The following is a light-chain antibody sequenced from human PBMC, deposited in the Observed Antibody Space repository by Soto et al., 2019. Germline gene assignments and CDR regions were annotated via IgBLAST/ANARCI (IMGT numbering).Light chain of an antibody. Sequence: QSVLTQPPSVAGAPGQRVTISCPGSSSNIGAGYPVHWYQQLPGTAPKLLVAGNWPSGVPDRFSVSKSGASASLAITGLQAEDEADYYCQSYDSSLSRRWVFGGGTKLTVL. CDR2: G. V-gene: IGLV1-40*01. CDR1: SSNIGAGYP. J-gene: IGLJ3*02. CDR3: QSYDSSLSRRWV.